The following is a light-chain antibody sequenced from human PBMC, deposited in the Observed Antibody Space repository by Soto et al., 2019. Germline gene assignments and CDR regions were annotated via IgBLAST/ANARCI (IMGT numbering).Light chain of an antibody. CDR1: SSDVGGYNY. Sequence: QSVLTQPASVSGSPGQSITISCTGTSSDVGGYNYVSWYQQHPGKAPKLMIYDVSNRPSGVSPRFSGSKSGNTASLTISGRQAEDEADYYCSSYTSSSTRDVVFGGGTKLTVL. CDR2: DVS. V-gene: IGLV2-14*01. CDR3: SSYTSSSTRDVV. J-gene: IGLJ2*01.